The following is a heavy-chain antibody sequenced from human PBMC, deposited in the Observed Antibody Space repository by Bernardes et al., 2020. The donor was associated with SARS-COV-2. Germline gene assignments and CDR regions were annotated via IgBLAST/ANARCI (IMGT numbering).Heavy chain of an antibody. V-gene: IGHV4-59*01. Sequence: SATLSLTCTISGASISTYYWSWIRQSPKKGLEWIGYIYYTGTTNYNPSLKSRVTISLGTSDNQFSLWLSSVTAADTAVYYCARGYYYGLDVWGQGTTVTVSS. CDR2: IYYTGTT. J-gene: IGHJ6*02. CDR3: ARGYYYGLDV. CDR1: GASISTYY. D-gene: IGHD1-20*01.